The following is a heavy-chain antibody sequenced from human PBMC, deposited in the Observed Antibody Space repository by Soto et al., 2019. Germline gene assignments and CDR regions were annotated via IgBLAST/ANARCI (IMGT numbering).Heavy chain of an antibody. CDR3: ARLRIATNNYKWFDP. CDR1: GAALNSGNYY. Sequence: TLSLTCSVSGAALNSGNYYWIWIRQVPGKGLEWIGHIYVTGAVDYNPSLRDRITISQDTSERQFSLNLRLVTAADTAVYYCARLRIATNNYKWFDPWGQGTLVTVSS. J-gene: IGHJ5*02. CDR2: IYVTGAV. D-gene: IGHD2-21*01. V-gene: IGHV4-31*03.